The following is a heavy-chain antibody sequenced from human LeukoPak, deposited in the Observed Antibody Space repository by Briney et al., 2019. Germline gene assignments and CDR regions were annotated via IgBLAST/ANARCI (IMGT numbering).Heavy chain of an antibody. D-gene: IGHD1-1*01. CDR3: ARNRRRRVDY. CDR2: INHSGST. Sequence: SETLSLTCAVYGGSFSGYYWSWIRQPPGMGLEWIGEINHSGSTNYNPSLKSRVTISVDTSKNQFSLKLSSVTAADTAVYYCARNRRRRVDYWGQGTLVTVSS. CDR1: GGSFSGYY. V-gene: IGHV4-34*01. J-gene: IGHJ4*02.